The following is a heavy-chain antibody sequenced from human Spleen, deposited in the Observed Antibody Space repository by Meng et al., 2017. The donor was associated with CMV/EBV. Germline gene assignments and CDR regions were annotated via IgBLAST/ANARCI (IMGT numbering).Heavy chain of an antibody. CDR2: IRGSGERE. Sequence: GESLKISCAASGFTFSSYAMNWVRQAPGKGLEWVSAIRGSGEREFYADSVKGRFTISRDNSKNTLYLQMNSLRVEDTAVYYCARARGEYGDYVDYFDYWGQGALVTVSS. CDR1: GFTFSSYA. V-gene: IGHV3-23*01. J-gene: IGHJ4*02. CDR3: ARARGEYGDYVDYFDY. D-gene: IGHD4-17*01.